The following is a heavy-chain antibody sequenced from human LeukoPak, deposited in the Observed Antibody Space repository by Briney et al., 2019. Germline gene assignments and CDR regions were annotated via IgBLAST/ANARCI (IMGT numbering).Heavy chain of an antibody. CDR1: GFTFSSHW. J-gene: IGHJ4*02. Sequence: GGSLRLSCAASGFTFSSHWMHWVRQAPGKGLVWVSRSNTDGSSTNYADSVKGRFTISRDNAKNTRYLQMNSLRAEDTAVYYCARGLAARPRPFDYWGQGTLVTVSS. CDR2: SNTDGSST. D-gene: IGHD6-6*01. V-gene: IGHV3-74*01. CDR3: ARGLAARPRPFDY.